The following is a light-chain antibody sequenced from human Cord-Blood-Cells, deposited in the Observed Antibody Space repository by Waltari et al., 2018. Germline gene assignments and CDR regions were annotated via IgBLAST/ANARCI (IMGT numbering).Light chain of an antibody. J-gene: IGKJ4*01. Sequence: DIQMTHSPSSLSASVGDRVPITCRASQSISSYLNWYQQKPGKAPKLLTYAASSLQSGVPSRFSGSGSGTDFTLTISSLEPEDFATYYCQQSYSTPPTFGGGTKVEIK. CDR1: QSISSY. CDR3: QQSYSTPPT. V-gene: IGKV1-39*01. CDR2: AAS.